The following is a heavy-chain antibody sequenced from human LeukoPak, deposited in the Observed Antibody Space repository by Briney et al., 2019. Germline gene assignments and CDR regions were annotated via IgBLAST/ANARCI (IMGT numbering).Heavy chain of an antibody. CDR2: ISGSGVT. CDR1: GFTFSSYA. Sequence: GGSLRLSCAASGFTFSSYAMSWVRLAPGRGLEWVAAISGSGVTYYADYVKGRFTISRDSSKNTLFLQMNSLRAEDTAVYYCAKHPGSGYYYFDYWGQGTLVTVSS. J-gene: IGHJ4*02. V-gene: IGHV3-23*01. CDR3: AKHPGSGYYYFDY. D-gene: IGHD5-12*01.